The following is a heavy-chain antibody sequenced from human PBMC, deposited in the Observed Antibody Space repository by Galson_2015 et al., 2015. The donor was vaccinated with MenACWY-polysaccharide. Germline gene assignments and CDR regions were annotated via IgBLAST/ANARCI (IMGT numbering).Heavy chain of an antibody. D-gene: IGHD2-15*01. CDR2: NDDK. Sequence: NDDKRYGPSLKSRLTITKDTSKNQVVLTMTNMDPVDTATYYCAHRGGYCSGGTCWRWFDPWGQGTLVTVSS. V-gene: IGHV2-5*01. J-gene: IGHJ5*02. CDR3: AHRGGYCSGGTCWRWFDP.